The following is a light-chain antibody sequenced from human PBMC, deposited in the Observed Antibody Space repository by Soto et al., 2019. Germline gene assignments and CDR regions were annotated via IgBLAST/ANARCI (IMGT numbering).Light chain of an antibody. Sequence: QSVLTQPASVSGSPGQSITISCTGTSSDVGGYNYVSWFQQHPGKAPKLMIYDVSNRTSGVSNRFSGSKSGNTASLTISGLQAEDEADYYCSSYTGSTFYVFGTGTKVTVL. CDR2: DVS. CDR3: SSYTGSTFYV. V-gene: IGLV2-14*01. CDR1: SSDVGGYNY. J-gene: IGLJ1*01.